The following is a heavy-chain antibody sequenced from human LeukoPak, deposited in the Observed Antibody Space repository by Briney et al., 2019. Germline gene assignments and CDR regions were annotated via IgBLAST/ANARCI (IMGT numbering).Heavy chain of an antibody. Sequence: GASVKVACKASGYTFTGYYMHWVRQAPGQGLEWMGWINPNSGGTNYAQKFQGRVTMTRDTSISTAYMELSRLRSDDTAVYYCARQDIAVAGVPFDYWGQGTLVTVPS. CDR2: INPNSGGT. CDR3: ARQDIAVAGVPFDY. CDR1: GYTFTGYY. V-gene: IGHV1-2*02. D-gene: IGHD6-19*01. J-gene: IGHJ4*02.